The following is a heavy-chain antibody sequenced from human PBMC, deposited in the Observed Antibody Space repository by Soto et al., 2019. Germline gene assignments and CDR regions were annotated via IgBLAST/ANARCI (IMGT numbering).Heavy chain of an antibody. J-gene: IGHJ4*02. CDR3: ASFSRGTWSGVTAD. Sequence: QVQLVQSGAEVKKPGSSVKVSCKASGGSLSYNVISWVRQVPGQGLEWMGGVIPFSGTTTYAQKFQDRVTIAADEPASSAHMELRSLTSEDTAVYSCASFSRGTWSGVTADWGKGTPVAVSS. CDR1: GGSLSYNV. CDR2: VIPFSGTT. V-gene: IGHV1-69*12. D-gene: IGHD3-3*01.